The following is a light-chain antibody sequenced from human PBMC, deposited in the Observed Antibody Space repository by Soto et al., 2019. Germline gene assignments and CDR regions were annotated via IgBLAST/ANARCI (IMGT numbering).Light chain of an antibody. CDR1: QGVSNF. V-gene: IGKV1-9*01. Sequence: DIQLTQSPSFLSASVGARVTITCRSSQGVSNFLACYQQKPGKAPKLLIYNVSTLQRGVPARFSGSGSGTDFTLTISSLQPEYCATYCCQHLNSYPSTFGPGTKVDIK. CDR3: QHLNSYPST. CDR2: NVS. J-gene: IGKJ3*01.